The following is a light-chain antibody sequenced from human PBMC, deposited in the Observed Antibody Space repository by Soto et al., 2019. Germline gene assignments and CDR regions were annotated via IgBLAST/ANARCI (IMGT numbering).Light chain of an antibody. Sequence: EIVLTQSPGTLSLSPGERATLSCRASQSISSSYLAWYQQKPGQAPRLLIFGASYRATGIPARFSGSGSGTEFNLTISSLQSEDVATYYCLQYSSHSWTFGQGAKVDIK. V-gene: IGKV3-20*01. J-gene: IGKJ1*01. CDR1: QSISSSY. CDR2: GAS. CDR3: LQYSSHSWT.